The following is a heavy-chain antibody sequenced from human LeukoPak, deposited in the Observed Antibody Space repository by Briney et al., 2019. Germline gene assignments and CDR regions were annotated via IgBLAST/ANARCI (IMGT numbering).Heavy chain of an antibody. J-gene: IGHJ4*02. CDR1: GGSISSYY. D-gene: IGHD4-17*01. CDR3: ARGYGVDY. CDR2: IYYSGST. V-gene: IGHV4-59*01. Sequence: ASETLSLTCTVSGGSISSYYWSWIRQPPGKGLEWIGYIYYSGSTNYNPSLKSRVTISVDTSKNQFSLKLNSVTAADTAVYYCARGYGVDYWGQGTLVTVSS.